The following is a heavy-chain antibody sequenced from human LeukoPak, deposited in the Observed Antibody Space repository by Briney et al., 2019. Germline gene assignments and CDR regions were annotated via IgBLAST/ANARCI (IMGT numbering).Heavy chain of an antibody. Sequence: PSETLSLTCTVSGGSISSYYWSWIRQPAGKGLEWIGRIYTSGSTNYNPSLKSRVTMSVDTSKNQFSLKLSSVTAADTAVYYCASLVPAAIGYDAFDIWGQGTMVTVSS. CDR3: ASLVPAAIGYDAFDI. D-gene: IGHD2-2*01. CDR1: GGSISSYY. J-gene: IGHJ3*02. V-gene: IGHV4-4*07. CDR2: IYTSGST.